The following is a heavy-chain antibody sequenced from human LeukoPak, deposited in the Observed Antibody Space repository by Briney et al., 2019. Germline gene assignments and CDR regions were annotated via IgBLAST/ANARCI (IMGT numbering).Heavy chain of an antibody. J-gene: IGHJ3*02. D-gene: IGHD1-26*01. CDR3: ARDPPGIVGATSAFDI. Sequence: GASVKASCKASGYTLTDYYIHWVRQAPGQGLEWMGWMNPNSGGTNFAQKFQGRVTMTRDTSISTAYMELSRLRSDDTAVYYCARDPPGIVGATSAFDIWGQGTMVTVSS. CDR1: GYTLTDYY. V-gene: IGHV1-2*02. CDR2: MNPNSGGT.